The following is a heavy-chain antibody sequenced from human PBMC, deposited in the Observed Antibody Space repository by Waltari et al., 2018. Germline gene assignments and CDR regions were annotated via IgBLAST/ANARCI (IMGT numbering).Heavy chain of an antibody. CDR3: ARGRYYDFWSGYYRAYYYYGMDV. D-gene: IGHD3-3*01. CDR2: INHSGST. V-gene: IGHV4-34*01. J-gene: IGHJ6*02. CDR1: GGSFSGYY. Sequence: QVQLQQWGAGLLKPSETLSLTCAVYGGSFSGYYWSWIRQPPGHGLEWIGEINHSGSTNYNPSLKSRVTISVDTSKNQFSLKLSSVTAADTAVYYCARGRYYDFWSGYYRAYYYYGMDVWGQGTTVTVSS.